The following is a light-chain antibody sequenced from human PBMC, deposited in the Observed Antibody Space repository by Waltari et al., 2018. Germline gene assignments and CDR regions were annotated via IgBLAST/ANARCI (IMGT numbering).Light chain of an antibody. V-gene: IGLV10-54*02. J-gene: IGLJ2*01. CDR1: NNIDGNQG. Sequence: QAGPPQPPSVSKDLGHTATLTCPGDNNIDGNQGASWLQQHQGHPPKLLSYRNNVRPSEISERFSASKSGNTASLTITGLQPEDEADYYCSAWDSTLSAVVFGGGTKLTVL. CDR2: RNN. CDR3: SAWDSTLSAVV.